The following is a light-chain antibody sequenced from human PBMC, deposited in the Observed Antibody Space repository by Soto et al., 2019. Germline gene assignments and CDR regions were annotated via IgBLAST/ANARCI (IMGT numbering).Light chain of an antibody. CDR2: GAS. Sequence: EIVMTQSPATLSVPPGERATLSCRASQSVSSNLAWYQQKPGQAPRLLIYGASTRATGVPARFSGSGSGTEFTLTISSLQSEDFAVYCCQQYNNWPPYTFGQGTKLEIK. CDR3: QQYNNWPPYT. J-gene: IGKJ2*01. CDR1: QSVSSN. V-gene: IGKV3-15*01.